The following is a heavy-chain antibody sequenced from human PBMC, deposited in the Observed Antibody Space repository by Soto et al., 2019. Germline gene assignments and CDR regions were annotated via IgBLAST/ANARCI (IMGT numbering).Heavy chain of an antibody. J-gene: IGHJ4*01. CDR3: VKGNQLLRYYFEF. CDR1: GFTFSKYA. CDR2: ITSDGDST. Sequence: GGALRLSCSVSGFTFSKYAMHWVRQAPGKGLEYVSGITSDGDSTWHADSVKDRFTISRDNSKNTLFLQMSSLRVEDTAIYFCVKGNQLLRYYFEFWGPGTLVTVSS. V-gene: IGHV3-64D*06. D-gene: IGHD2-15*01.